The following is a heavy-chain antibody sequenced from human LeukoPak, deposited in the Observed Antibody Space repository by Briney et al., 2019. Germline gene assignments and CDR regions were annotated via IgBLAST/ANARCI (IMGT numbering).Heavy chain of an antibody. CDR2: MSGGGRST. V-gene: IGHV3-23*01. J-gene: IGHJ4*02. CDR1: GSNIGTYA. CDR3: AKDRISGQGGAARILDY. Sequence: GGSLRLSCGAPGSNIGTYAVRWVRQGPGKGLEWGSGMSGGGRSTYYAGSVKGGFTISRDTSKNTLYVEMKRLRGGDRAVYWCAKDRISGQGGAARILDYWGQGILVTVSS. D-gene: IGHD6-6*01.